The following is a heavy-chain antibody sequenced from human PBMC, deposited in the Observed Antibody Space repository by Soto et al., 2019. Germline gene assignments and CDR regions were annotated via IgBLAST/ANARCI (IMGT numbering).Heavy chain of an antibody. CDR3: AKGLLNGRWYAAD. V-gene: IGHV3-23*01. J-gene: IGHJ4*02. D-gene: IGHD6-13*01. CDR1: GFTFSNCV. Sequence: EVHLLESGGVLVQPGESLRLSCETSGFTFSNCVMTWVRQAPGKRLEWVSDITTNGHTDYAYSVKGRFTISRDNSKNTVYLQMNSLRAEDTAVYYCAKGLLNGRWYAADWGQGTLVTVSS. CDR2: ITTNGHT.